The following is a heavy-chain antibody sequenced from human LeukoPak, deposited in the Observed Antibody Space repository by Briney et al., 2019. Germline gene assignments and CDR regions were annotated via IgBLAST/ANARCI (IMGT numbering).Heavy chain of an antibody. J-gene: IGHJ4*02. CDR3: ARRRVRGVITHIHDFDY. CDR1: GFTFSSYA. CDR2: ISYDGSNK. D-gene: IGHD3-10*01. Sequence: SGGSLRLSCAASGFTFSSYAMHWVRQAPGKGLEWVAVISYDGSNKYYADSVKGRFTISRDNSKNTLYLQMNSLRAEDTAVYYCARRRVRGVITHIHDFDYWGQGTLVTVSS. V-gene: IGHV3-30-3*01.